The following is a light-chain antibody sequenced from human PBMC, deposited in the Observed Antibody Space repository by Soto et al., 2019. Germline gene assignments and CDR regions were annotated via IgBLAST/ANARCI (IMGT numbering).Light chain of an antibody. CDR2: DAS. Sequence: AIQLTQSPSSLSASVGDRVTITCRASQGISSALAWYQQKPGKAPKLLIYDASSLESGVPSRVSGSGSGTDVTLTISSLQPEDFATYDCQQFNNYPITFGQGTRLEIK. CDR1: QGISSA. V-gene: IGKV1D-13*01. CDR3: QQFNNYPIT. J-gene: IGKJ5*01.